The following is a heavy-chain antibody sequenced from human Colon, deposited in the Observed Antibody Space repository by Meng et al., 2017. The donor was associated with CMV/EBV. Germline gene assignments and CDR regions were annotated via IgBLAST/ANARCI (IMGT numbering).Heavy chain of an antibody. D-gene: IGHD6-13*01. CDR1: GGSISSYC. CDR2: MCYSGDT. CDR3: ALRGSAAGTFQH. J-gene: IGHJ1*01. Sequence: LRGSGPGMEKPSETLSLPCTVCGGSISSYCWSWIRQPPGKGLEWIGYMCYSGDTNYNPSLRSRVTISGDTSKNQFSLKLNSVTAADTAVYYCALRGSAAGTFQHWGQGTLVTVSS. V-gene: IGHV4-59*01.